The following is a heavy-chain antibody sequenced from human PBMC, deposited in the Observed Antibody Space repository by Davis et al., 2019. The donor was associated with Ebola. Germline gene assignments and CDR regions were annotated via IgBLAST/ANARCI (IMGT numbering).Heavy chain of an antibody. J-gene: IGHJ4*02. V-gene: IGHV4-34*01. CDR3: VRGSDAYKTGY. CDR2: INHSGST. Sequence: SETLSLTCSVSGGSIKNYYWSWIRQPPGKGLEWIGEINHSGSTNYNPSLRGRVTISIDTSKNQFSLEVRSVTAADTAFYYCVRGSDAYKTGYWGQGTLVTVSS. D-gene: IGHD5-24*01. CDR1: GGSIKNYY.